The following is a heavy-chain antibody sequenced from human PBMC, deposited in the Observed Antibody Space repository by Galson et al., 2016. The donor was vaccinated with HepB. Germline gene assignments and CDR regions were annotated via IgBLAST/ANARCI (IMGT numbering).Heavy chain of an antibody. CDR2: TSSGSSYI. V-gene: IGHV3-21*01. J-gene: IGHJ4*02. CDR1: GFTFRSYV. Sequence: SLRLSCAASGFTFRSYVMNWVRQAPGKGLEWVSSTSSGSSYIYYADSVKGRFTISRDNAKNSLHLQMYSLRAEDTAVYYCARNRLGWSLLEAIDSWGQGTLVTVSS. CDR3: ARNRLGWSLLEAIDS. D-gene: IGHD2-15*01.